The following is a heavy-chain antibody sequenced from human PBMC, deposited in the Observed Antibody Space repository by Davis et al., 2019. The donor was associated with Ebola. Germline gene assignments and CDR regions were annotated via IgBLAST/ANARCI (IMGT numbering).Heavy chain of an antibody. Sequence: MPSETLSLTCTVSGGSISRSDYFWSWIRQPPGKGLEWIGYIYYSGSTYYNSSLKSRVTISVDTSKNQFSLKLSSVTAADTAVYYCARARVGISYWFDPWGQGTLVTVSS. CDR2: IYYSGST. V-gene: IGHV4-30-4*01. CDR3: ARARVGISYWFDP. J-gene: IGHJ5*02. CDR1: GGSISRSDYF. D-gene: IGHD2-21*01.